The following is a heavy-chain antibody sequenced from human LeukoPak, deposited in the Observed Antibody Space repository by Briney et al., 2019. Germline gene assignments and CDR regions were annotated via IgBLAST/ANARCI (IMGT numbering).Heavy chain of an antibody. Sequence: GGSLRLSCAASGFTFSDYGMTWVRQAPGRGLEWVSGISGSGGSTYYADSVKGRFTISRDNSKNTLYLQMNSLRADDTALYYCAKGIDSSGYLYYTVDYWGQGALVTVSS. CDR2: ISGSGGST. D-gene: IGHD3-22*01. V-gene: IGHV3-23*01. CDR1: GFTFSDYG. J-gene: IGHJ4*02. CDR3: AKGIDSSGYLYYTVDY.